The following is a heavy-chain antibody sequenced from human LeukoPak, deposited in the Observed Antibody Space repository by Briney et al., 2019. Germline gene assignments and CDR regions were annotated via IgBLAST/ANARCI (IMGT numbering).Heavy chain of an antibody. Sequence: PSETLSLTCTVSGGSISSYYWGWIRQPPGKGLEWIGSIYYSGSTYYNPSLKSRVTISVDTSKNQFSLKLSSVTAADTAVYYCARVGYYDRYYYYYMDVWGKGTTVTVSS. CDR2: IYYSGST. CDR3: ARVGYYDRYYYYYMDV. D-gene: IGHD3-22*01. V-gene: IGHV4-39*07. J-gene: IGHJ6*03. CDR1: GGSISSYY.